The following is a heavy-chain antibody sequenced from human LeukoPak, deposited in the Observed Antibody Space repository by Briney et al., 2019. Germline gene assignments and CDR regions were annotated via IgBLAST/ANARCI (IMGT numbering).Heavy chain of an antibody. V-gene: IGHV3-33*06. CDR1: GFTFSSYG. CDR3: AKGGIDTAMVNYYYYGMDV. D-gene: IGHD5-18*01. J-gene: IGHJ6*02. Sequence: GRSLRLSCAASGFTFSSYGMHWVRQAPGKGLEWVAVIWYDGSNKYYADSVKGRFTISRDNSKNTLYLQMNSLRAEDTAVYYCAKGGIDTAMVNYYYYGMDVWGQGTTVTVSS. CDR2: IWYDGSNK.